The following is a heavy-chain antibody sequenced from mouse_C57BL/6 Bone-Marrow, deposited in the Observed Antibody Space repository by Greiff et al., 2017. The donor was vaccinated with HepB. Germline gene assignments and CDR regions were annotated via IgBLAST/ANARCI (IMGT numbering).Heavy chain of an antibody. CDR2: IDPENGDT. V-gene: IGHV14-4*01. Sequence: VQLQQSGAELVRPGASVKLSCTASGFNFKDDYMHWVKQRPEQGLEWIGWIDPENGDTEYASKFQGKATLTANTSSNTAYLQRSSLTSEDTAVYDSTALSLITTVVATDYWGQGTSVTVSS. J-gene: IGHJ4*01. D-gene: IGHD1-1*01. CDR3: TALSLITTVVATDY. CDR1: GFNFKDDY.